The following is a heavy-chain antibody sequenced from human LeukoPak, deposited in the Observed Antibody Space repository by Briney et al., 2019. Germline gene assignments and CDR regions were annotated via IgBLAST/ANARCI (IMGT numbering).Heavy chain of an antibody. CDR2: IYHSGST. D-gene: IGHD1-26*01. CDR1: GGSISSGGYY. Sequence: SQTLSLTCTVSGGSISSGGYYWSWIRQPPGKGLEWIGYIYHSGSTYYNPSLKSRVTISVDRSKNQFSLKLSSVTAADTAVYYCARDGGFGATTSLYYFDYWGQGTLVTVSS. J-gene: IGHJ4*02. V-gene: IGHV4-30-2*01. CDR3: ARDGGFGATTSLYYFDY.